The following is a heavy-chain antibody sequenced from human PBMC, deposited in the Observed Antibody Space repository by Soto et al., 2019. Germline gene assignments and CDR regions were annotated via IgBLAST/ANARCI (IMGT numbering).Heavy chain of an antibody. Sequence: SETLSLTCAVYGGSFSGYYWSWIRQPPGKGLEWIGEINHSGSTNYNPSLKSRVTISVDTSKNQFSLKLSSVTAADTAVYYCARMYYDFWSGLEGTMDVWGKGTTVTVPS. D-gene: IGHD3-3*01. CDR1: GGSFSGYY. CDR3: ARMYYDFWSGLEGTMDV. J-gene: IGHJ6*03. V-gene: IGHV4-34*01. CDR2: INHSGST.